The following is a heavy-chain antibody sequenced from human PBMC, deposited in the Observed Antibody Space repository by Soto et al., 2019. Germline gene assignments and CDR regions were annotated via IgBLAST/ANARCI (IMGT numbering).Heavy chain of an antibody. CDR1: GFTFSSYA. CDR2: ISGSGGST. Sequence: HPGGSLRLSCAASGFTFSSYAMSWVRQAPGKGLEWVSAISGSGGSTYYADSVKGRFTISRDNSKNTLYLQMNSLRAEDTAVYYCAEADYDYIWGSYRPSPGYFDYWGQGTLVTVSS. CDR3: AEADYDYIWGSYRPSPGYFDY. V-gene: IGHV3-23*01. J-gene: IGHJ4*02. D-gene: IGHD3-16*02.